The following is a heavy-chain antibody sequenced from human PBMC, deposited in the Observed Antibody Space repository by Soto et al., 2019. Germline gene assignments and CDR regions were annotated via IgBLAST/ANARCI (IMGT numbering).Heavy chain of an antibody. D-gene: IGHD3-3*01. V-gene: IGHV4-31*03. CDR1: GGSISSGGYY. J-gene: IGHJ6*02. CDR3: ARVLRVAANYGMDV. CDR2: IYYSGST. Sequence: KPSETLSLTCTVSGGSISSGGYYWSWIRQHPGKGLEWIGYIYYSGSTYYNPSLKSRVTISVDTSKNQFSLKLSSVTAADTAVYYCARVLRVAANYGMDVWGQGTTVTVSS.